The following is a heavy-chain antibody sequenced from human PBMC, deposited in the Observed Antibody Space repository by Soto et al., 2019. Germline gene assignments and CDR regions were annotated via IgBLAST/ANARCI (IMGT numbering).Heavy chain of an antibody. D-gene: IGHD3-16*01. J-gene: IGHJ5*02. Sequence: GGSLRLSCAASGFAFSGSAMYWVRQASGKGPEWVGRIRSKGHNYATEYAASVKGRFTISRDNSKNTAYLQMNSLQTEDTAVYYCTRDLFSYDYSGILWFDPWGQGTLVTVSS. CDR1: GFAFSGSA. V-gene: IGHV3-73*01. CDR2: IRSKGHNYAT. CDR3: TRDLFSYDYSGILWFDP.